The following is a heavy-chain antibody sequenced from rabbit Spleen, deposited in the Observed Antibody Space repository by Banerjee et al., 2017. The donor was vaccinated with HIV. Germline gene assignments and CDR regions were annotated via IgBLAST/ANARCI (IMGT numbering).Heavy chain of an antibody. CDR2: IYAGSTGTT. Sequence: QSLEESGGGLVKPGASLTLTCTASGFSFSSGYDMCWVRQAPGKGLEWIACIYAGSTGTTYYANWAKGRFTISKTSSTTVTLQMASLTAADTATYFCAGDLGVIVYRFSLWGPGTLVTVS. CDR3: AGDLGVIVYRFSL. V-gene: IGHV1S40*01. J-gene: IGHJ4*01. D-gene: IGHD6-1*01. CDR1: GFSFSSGYD.